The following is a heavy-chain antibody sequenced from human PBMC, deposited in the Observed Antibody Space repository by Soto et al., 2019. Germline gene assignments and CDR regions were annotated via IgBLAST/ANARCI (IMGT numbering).Heavy chain of an antibody. D-gene: IGHD2-15*01. J-gene: IGHJ6*03. Sequence: GGSLRLSCAASGFTFSSYAMSWVRQAPGKGLEWVSAISGSGGSTYYADSVKGRFTISRDNSKNTLYLQMNSLTAEDTAVYYCAKGKGGYCSGGSCYPGPYYYYMDVWGKGTTVTVSS. V-gene: IGHV3-23*01. CDR3: AKGKGGYCSGGSCYPGPYYYYMDV. CDR1: GFTFSSYA. CDR2: ISGSGGST.